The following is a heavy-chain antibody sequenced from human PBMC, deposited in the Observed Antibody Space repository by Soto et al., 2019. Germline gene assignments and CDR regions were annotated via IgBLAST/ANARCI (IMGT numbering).Heavy chain of an antibody. CDR1: GGTFSSYA. Sequence: QVQLVQSGAEVKKPGSSVKVSCKASGGTFSSYAISWVRQAPGQGLEWMGGIIPIFGTANYAQKFQGRVTITADESTSTAYMELSRLRSEDTAVYYCARVRYYDGSGYYYIHYFDYWGQGTLVTVSS. D-gene: IGHD3-22*01. V-gene: IGHV1-69*01. CDR3: ARVRYYDGSGYYYIHYFDY. CDR2: IIPIFGTA. J-gene: IGHJ4*02.